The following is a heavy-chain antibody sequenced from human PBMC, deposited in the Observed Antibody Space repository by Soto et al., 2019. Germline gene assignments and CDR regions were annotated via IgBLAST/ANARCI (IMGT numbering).Heavy chain of an antibody. J-gene: IGHJ4*02. CDR3: AHIVVAGLGYYFDY. V-gene: IGHV2-5*02. CDR2: IYWDDDK. CDR1: GFSLSRTRMA. Sequence: QLTLKESGPTLVKPTQTLTLTCTFSGFSLSRTRMAVGWIRQHPGKALEWLALIYWDDDKRYSPFLKSRLTITKYTSKNQVVLTMSNMGPVDTARYYCAHIVVAGLGYYFDYWGQGTLVTVSS. D-gene: IGHD6-19*01.